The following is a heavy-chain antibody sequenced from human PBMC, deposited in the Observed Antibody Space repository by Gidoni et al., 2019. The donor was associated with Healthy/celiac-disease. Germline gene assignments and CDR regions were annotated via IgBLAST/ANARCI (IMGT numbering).Heavy chain of an antibody. Sequence: QVQLVESGGGVVQPGRSLRLSCAASGFTFSSYGMHWVRQALGKGLGWVAVISYDGSNKYYADSVKGRFTISRDNSKNTLYLQMNSLRAEDTAVYYCAKEVIVVVPAATSYFDPWGQGTLVTVSS. D-gene: IGHD2-2*01. J-gene: IGHJ5*02. CDR2: ISYDGSNK. V-gene: IGHV3-30*18. CDR3: AKEVIVVVPAATSYFDP. CDR1: GFTFSSYG.